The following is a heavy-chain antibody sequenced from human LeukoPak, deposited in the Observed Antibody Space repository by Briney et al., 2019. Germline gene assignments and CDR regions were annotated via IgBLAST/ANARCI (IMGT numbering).Heavy chain of an antibody. CDR2: IRYDGSNK. D-gene: IGHD1-14*01. J-gene: IGHJ6*03. CDR1: GFTFSSYG. V-gene: IGHV3-30*02. Sequence: GGSLRLSCAASGFTFSSYGMHWVRLAPGKGLEWVAFIRYDGSNKYYADSAKGRFTISRDNSKNTLYLQMTSLRVEDTAVYSCAKTGFQWGDYYYYMDVWGKGTTVTVSS. CDR3: AKTGFQWGDYYYYMDV.